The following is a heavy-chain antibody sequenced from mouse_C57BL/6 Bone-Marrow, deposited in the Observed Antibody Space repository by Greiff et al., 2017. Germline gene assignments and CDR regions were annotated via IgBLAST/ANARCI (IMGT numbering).Heavy chain of an antibody. CDR3: ELGHDY. CDR2: FYPGNSDT. CDR1: GYTFTSSW. J-gene: IGHJ2*01. Sequence: VQLQQSGTVLARPGASVKMSCKTSGYTFTSSWMHWVKQRPGQGLEWIGAFYPGNSDTSYNQKFKGKAKLTAVTSASTSYMELSSLANEYSAVYYCELGHDYWGQGTTLTVSS. D-gene: IGHD4-1*01. V-gene: IGHV1-5*01.